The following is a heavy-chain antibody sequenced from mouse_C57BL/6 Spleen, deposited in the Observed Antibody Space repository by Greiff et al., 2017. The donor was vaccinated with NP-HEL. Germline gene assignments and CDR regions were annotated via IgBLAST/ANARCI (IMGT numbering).Heavy chain of an antibody. CDR3: AREGLLRWYFDV. Sequence: EVQLQESGPELVKPGASVKIPCKASGYTFTDYNMDWVKQSHGKSLEWIGDINPNNGGTIYNQKFKGKATLTVDKSSSTTYMELRSLTSEDTAVYYCAREGLLRWYFDVWGTGTTVTVSS. D-gene: IGHD1-1*01. J-gene: IGHJ1*03. CDR2: INPNNGGT. CDR1: GYTFTDYN. V-gene: IGHV1-18*01.